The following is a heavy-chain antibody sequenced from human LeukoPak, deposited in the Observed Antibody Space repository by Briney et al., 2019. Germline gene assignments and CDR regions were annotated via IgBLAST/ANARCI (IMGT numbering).Heavy chain of an antibody. Sequence: SETLSLTCTVSGGSISSYYWSWIRQPPGKGLEWIGYIYYSGSTNYNNPSLKSRVTISVDTSKNQFSLNLSSVTAADTAVYYCARLGYCTTSGCLDDYWGQGTLVTVSS. J-gene: IGHJ4*02. CDR2: IYYSGST. CDR1: GGSISSYY. CDR3: ARLGYCTTSGCLDDY. V-gene: IGHV4-59*08. D-gene: IGHD2-2*03.